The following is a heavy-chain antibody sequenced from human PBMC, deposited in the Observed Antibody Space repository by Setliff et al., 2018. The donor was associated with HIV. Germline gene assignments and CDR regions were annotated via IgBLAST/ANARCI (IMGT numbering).Heavy chain of an antibody. CDR2: TYYRSKWYN. Sequence: WPTLSLPCAISGDSVSSNSAAWNWIRQSPSRGLEWLGRTYYRSKWYNDYAVSVKSRITINPDTSKNQFSLQLNSVTPEDTAVYYCARDSIAVAARAFDIWGQGTTVTVSS. CDR1: GDSVSSNSAA. V-gene: IGHV6-1*01. J-gene: IGHJ3*02. D-gene: IGHD6-19*01. CDR3: ARDSIAVAARAFDI.